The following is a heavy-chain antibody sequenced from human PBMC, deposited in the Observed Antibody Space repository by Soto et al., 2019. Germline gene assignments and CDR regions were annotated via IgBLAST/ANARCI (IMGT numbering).Heavy chain of an antibody. CDR2: IYYSGST. CDR3: ARREQQLSTTYYYYYMDV. D-gene: IGHD6-13*01. Sequence: PSETLSLTCTVSGGSISSYYWSWIRQPPGKGLEWIGYIYYSGSTSYNPSLKSRVTISVDTSKNQFSLKLSSVTAADTAVYYCARREQQLSTTYYYYYMDVWGKGTTVTVSS. CDR1: GGSISSYY. V-gene: IGHV4-59*01. J-gene: IGHJ6*03.